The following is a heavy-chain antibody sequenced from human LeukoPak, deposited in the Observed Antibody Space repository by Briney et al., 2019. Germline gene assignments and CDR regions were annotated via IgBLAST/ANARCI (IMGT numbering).Heavy chain of an antibody. D-gene: IGHD1-26*01. CDR1: GYTLTELS. J-gene: IGHJ4*02. CDR2: ISAYNGNT. Sequence: ASVKVSCKVSGYTLTELSMHWVRQAPGQGLEWMGWISAYNGNTNYAQKLQGRVTMTTDTSTSTAYMELRSLRSDDTAVYYCARDRGELHLDYWGQGTLVTVSS. V-gene: IGHV1-18*01. CDR3: ARDRGELHLDY.